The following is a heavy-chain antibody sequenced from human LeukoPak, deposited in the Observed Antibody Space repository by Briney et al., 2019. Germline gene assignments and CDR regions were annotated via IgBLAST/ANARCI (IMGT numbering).Heavy chain of an antibody. V-gene: IGHV4-39*07. D-gene: IGHD6-19*01. CDR1: GGSISSSSYF. Sequence: SETLSLTCTVSGGSISSSSYFWGWIRQPPGKGLEWIGSIFYSGTTYYNPSLKSRVTISVDTSKNQFSLKLTSVTAADTAVYYCARTSGAVAGIVAYWGQGTLVTISS. CDR2: IFYSGTT. J-gene: IGHJ4*02. CDR3: ARTSGAVAGIVAY.